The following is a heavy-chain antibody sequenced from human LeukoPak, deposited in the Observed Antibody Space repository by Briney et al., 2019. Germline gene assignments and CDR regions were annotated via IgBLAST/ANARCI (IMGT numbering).Heavy chain of an antibody. V-gene: IGHV3-23*01. Sequence: GGSLRLSCAASGFTFRDFAMSWVRQAPGKGLEWVSAISGDAHSTYYADSLKGRFTISRDNSKNTLYLQMNSLRAADTATYFCVKDAPLTFDFWGQGALVIVS. CDR3: VKDAPLTFDF. CDR2: ISGDAHST. J-gene: IGHJ4*02. CDR1: GFTFRDFA.